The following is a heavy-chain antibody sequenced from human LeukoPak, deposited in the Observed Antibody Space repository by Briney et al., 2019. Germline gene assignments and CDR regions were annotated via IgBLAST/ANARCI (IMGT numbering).Heavy chain of an antibody. D-gene: IGHD2-2*01. CDR3: ARHGVVPATDDAFDI. CDR1: GYSFTNYW. J-gene: IGHJ3*02. V-gene: IGHV5-51*01. Sequence: GASLEISCKLSGYSFTNYWIGGVRQLPGKGLEWMGIIFLGDSDTRYSPSFRGLATFSADKSSNTPSLHWSSLEASDTALYYCARHGVVPATDDAFDIWGQGTMVTVSS. CDR2: IFLGDSDT.